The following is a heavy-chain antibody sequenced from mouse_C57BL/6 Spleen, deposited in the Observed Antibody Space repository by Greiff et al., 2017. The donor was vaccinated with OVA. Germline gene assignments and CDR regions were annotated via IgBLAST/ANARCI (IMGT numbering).Heavy chain of an antibody. D-gene: IGHD3-1*01. CDR1: GYSFTDYY. CDR2: INPNYGTT. J-gene: IGHJ2*01. V-gene: IGHV1-39*01. CDR3: ARSGWDDRWDY. Sequence: VQLQQSGPELVKPGASVKISCTASGYSFTDYYMNWVQQSNGQSLEWIGVINPNYGTTSYNQKFKGKATLTVDQSSSTAYMQLNSLTSEDTAVYYCARSGWDDRWDYWGQGTTLTVSS.